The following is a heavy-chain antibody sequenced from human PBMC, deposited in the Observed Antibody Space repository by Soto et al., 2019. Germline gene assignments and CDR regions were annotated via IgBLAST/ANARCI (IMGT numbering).Heavy chain of an antibody. D-gene: IGHD6-13*01. J-gene: IGHJ6*01. V-gene: IGHV4-59*01. CDR1: GGSISSYY. Sequence: SETLSLTGTVSGGSISSYYWTWIRQPPGKGLEWIGYIYYSGSTNYNPSLKSRVTISVDTSKNQFSLKLSSVTAADTAVYYCASGGLAAGHYYWYYGMEGSRRGNTLTVCS. CDR2: IYYSGST. CDR3: ASGGLAAGHYYWYYGMEG.